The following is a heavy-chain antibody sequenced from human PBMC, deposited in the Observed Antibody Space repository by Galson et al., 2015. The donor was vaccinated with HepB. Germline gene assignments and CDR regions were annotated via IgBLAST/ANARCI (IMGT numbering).Heavy chain of an antibody. V-gene: IGHV3-33*01. CDR2: TWYDGSDQ. D-gene: IGHD4-23*01. CDR3: VREGIYSGNFYFDY. J-gene: IGHJ4*02. Sequence: SLRLSCAASGFTLSSHGMHWVRQAPGKGLEWVAITWYDGSDQYYVDSVKGRFTISRDNSKNMLYLQMNSLRAEDTAVYYCVREGIYSGNFYFDYWGQGTLVTVSS. CDR1: GFTLSSHG.